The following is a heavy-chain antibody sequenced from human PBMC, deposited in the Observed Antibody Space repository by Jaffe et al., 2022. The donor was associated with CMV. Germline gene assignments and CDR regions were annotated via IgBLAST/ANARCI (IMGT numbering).Heavy chain of an antibody. CDR3: TTDRTYYDFWSGSLREFDP. Sequence: EVQLVESGGGLVKPGGSLRLSCAASGFTFSNAWMSWVRQAPGKGLEWVGRIKSKTDGGTTDYAAPVKGRFTISRDDSKNTLYLQMNSLKTEDTAVYYCTTDRTYYDFWSGSLREFDPWGQGTLVTVSS. CDR2: IKSKTDGGTT. D-gene: IGHD3-3*01. CDR1: GFTFSNAW. V-gene: IGHV3-15*01. J-gene: IGHJ5*02.